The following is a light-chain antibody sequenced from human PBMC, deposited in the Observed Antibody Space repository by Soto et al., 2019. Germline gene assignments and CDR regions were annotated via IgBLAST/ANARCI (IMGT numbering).Light chain of an antibody. J-gene: IGKJ3*01. CDR1: QSVSSNY. Sequence: EIVLTQSPGTLSLSPGERATLSCRASQSVSSNYLAWYQQKPGQAPRLLIYDASSRATGIPDRFSGSGSGTDFTLTISRLEPEDFAVYFCQQYGGSPFTFGPGTKVDI. CDR3: QQYGGSPFT. CDR2: DAS. V-gene: IGKV3-20*01.